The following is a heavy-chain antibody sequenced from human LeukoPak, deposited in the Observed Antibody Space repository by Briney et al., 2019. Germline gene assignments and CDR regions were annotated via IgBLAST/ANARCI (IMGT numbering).Heavy chain of an antibody. J-gene: IGHJ4*02. CDR3: ASGSYYGSGSYYFDY. Sequence: GGSLRLSCAASGFTFSSYSMNWVRQAPGKGLEWVSYISSSSSTIYYADSVKGRFTISRDNAKNSLYLQMNSLRAEDTAVYYCASGSYYGSGSYYFDYWGQGTLVTVSS. D-gene: IGHD3-10*01. V-gene: IGHV3-48*01. CDR1: GFTFSSYS. CDR2: ISSSSSTI.